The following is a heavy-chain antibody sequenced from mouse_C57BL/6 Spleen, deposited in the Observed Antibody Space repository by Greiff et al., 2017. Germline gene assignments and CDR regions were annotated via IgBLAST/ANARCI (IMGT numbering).Heavy chain of an antibody. CDR1: GYAFSSYW. Sequence: QVQLQQSGAELVKPGASVKISCKASGYAFSSYWMNWVKQRPGKGLEWIGQIYPGDGDTNYNGEFKGKATLTADKSSSTAYMQLSSLTSEDSAVYFCARDYYGSSSEGYYAMDYWGQGTSVTVSS. CDR3: ARDYYGSSSEGYYAMDY. J-gene: IGHJ4*01. D-gene: IGHD1-1*01. V-gene: IGHV1-80*01. CDR2: IYPGDGDT.